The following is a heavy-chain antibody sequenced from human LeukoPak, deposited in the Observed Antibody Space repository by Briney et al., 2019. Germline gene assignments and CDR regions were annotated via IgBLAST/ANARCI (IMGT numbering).Heavy chain of an antibody. CDR2: ISGSGGST. CDR1: GFTFSSYA. D-gene: IGHD3-10*01. Sequence: PGGSLRLSCAASGFTFSSYAMSWVRQAPGKGLEWVSAISGSGGSTYYADSVKGRFTISRDNSKNTLYLQMNSLRAEDTAVYYCAKTEKARFPGSYYTSPEYFQHWGQGTLVTVSS. CDR3: AKTEKARFPGSYYTSPEYFQH. J-gene: IGHJ1*01. V-gene: IGHV3-23*01.